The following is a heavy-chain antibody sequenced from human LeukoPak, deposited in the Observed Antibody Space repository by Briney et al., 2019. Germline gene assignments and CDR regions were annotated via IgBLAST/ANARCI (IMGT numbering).Heavy chain of an antibody. D-gene: IGHD3-9*01. CDR3: ARAGVWLPAV. Sequence: AETLSLTCAVSGASISSDKWWSGVRQPPGKGLEWIGEINHSGNTNYSPSLKSRVTMSTDKSKNEFSLRLTSVTAADTALYYCARAGVWLPAVWGQGTLVTVSS. J-gene: IGHJ4*02. CDR1: GASISSDKW. V-gene: IGHV4-4*02. CDR2: INHSGNT.